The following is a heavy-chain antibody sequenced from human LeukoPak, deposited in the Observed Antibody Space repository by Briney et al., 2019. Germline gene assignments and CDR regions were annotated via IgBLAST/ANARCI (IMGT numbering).Heavy chain of an antibody. J-gene: IGHJ4*02. CDR1: GFTFSRNS. D-gene: IGHD3-10*01. V-gene: IGHV3-21*01. Sequence: GGSLRLSCAASGFTFSRNSMNWVRQAPGKGLEWVSSISTSSSYIYYADSVKGRFTISRDNARNSLYLQMNSLRAEDTAVYHCARDLLLYFGEVTMAFDYWGLGTLVTVSS. CDR3: ARDLLLYFGEVTMAFDY. CDR2: ISTSSSYI.